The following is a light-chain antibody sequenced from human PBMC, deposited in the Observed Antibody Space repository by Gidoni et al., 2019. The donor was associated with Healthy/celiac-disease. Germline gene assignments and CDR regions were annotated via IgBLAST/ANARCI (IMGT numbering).Light chain of an antibody. CDR1: QDISNY. CDR2: DAS. V-gene: IGKV1-33*01. CDR3: QQYDNLPRGFT. J-gene: IGKJ3*01. Sequence: DIQMTQSPSSLSASVGDRVTITCQASQDISNYLNWYQQKPGKAPKLLIYDASNLETGVPSRFSGSGSGTDFTFTISSLQPEDIATYYCQQYDNLPRGFTFGPGTESGYQT.